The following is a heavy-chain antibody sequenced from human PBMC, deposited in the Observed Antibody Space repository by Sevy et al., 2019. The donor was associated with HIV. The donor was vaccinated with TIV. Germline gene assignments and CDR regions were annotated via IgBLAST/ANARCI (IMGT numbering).Heavy chain of an antibody. J-gene: IGHJ4*02. CDR1: GFTFSSFS. V-gene: IGHV3-21*01. CDR3: AGDHSPGITAIQDY. D-gene: IGHD2-21*02. Sequence: GGSLRLSCTASGFTFSSFSMSWVRQAPGKGLEWVASINSRSTYIYHADPVKGRFTISRDNAKNLLCLQMNSLIAEDTAVYYCAGDHSPGITAIQDYWGPGTLVTVSS. CDR2: INSRSTYI.